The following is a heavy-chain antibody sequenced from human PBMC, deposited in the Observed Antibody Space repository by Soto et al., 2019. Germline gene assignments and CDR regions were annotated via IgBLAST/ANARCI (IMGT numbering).Heavy chain of an antibody. CDR1: GGSISSGGYY. CDR3: ARDGGSGPYNWFDP. J-gene: IGHJ5*02. CDR2: IYYSGST. V-gene: IGHV4-31*03. Sequence: TLSLTCTVSGGSISSGGYYWSWIRQHPGKGLEWIGYIYYSGSTYYNPSLKSRVTISVDTSKNQFSLKLSSVTAADTAVYYCARDGGSGPYNWFDPWGQGTLVTVSS. D-gene: IGHD3-10*01.